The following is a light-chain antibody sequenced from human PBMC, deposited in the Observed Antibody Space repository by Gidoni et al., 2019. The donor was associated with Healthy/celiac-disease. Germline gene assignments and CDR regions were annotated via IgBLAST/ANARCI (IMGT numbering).Light chain of an antibody. Sequence: QSVLTPPPSVSGAPGQRVTISCTGSSSNIGAGDDVHWYQLLPGTAPKLLISGNNNRTSGVPDRFSGAKSGTSASLAITGLQAEDEADYYCQAYDSSLTGPVVFGGGTKLTVL. J-gene: IGLJ2*01. V-gene: IGLV1-40*01. CDR1: SSNIGAGDD. CDR2: GNN. CDR3: QAYDSSLTGPVV.